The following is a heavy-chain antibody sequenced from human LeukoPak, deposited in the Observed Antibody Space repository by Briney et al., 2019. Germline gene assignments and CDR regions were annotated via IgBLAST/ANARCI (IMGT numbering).Heavy chain of an antibody. CDR3: ARDRISSGYDSSVNYYYYGMDV. J-gene: IGHJ6*02. V-gene: IGHV1-46*01. D-gene: IGHD3-22*01. Sequence: GASVKVSCKASGYTFTSYYMHWVRQAPGQGLEWMGIINPSGGSTSYAQKFQGRVTMTRDTSTSTVYMELSSLRSEDTAVYYCARDRISSGYDSSVNYYYYGMDVWGQGTTVTVSS. CDR2: INPSGGST. CDR1: GYTFTSYY.